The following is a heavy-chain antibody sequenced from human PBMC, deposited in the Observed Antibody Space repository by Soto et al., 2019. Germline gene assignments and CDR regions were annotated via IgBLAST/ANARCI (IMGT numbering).Heavy chain of an antibody. CDR1: GDSVSSYNSY. V-gene: IGHV4-61*01. CDR2: IYHTGRA. Sequence: QVQLQGSGPGLVKPSETLSLACTVAGDSVSSYNSYWSWIRQPPGKGLEWLGYIYHTGRAYYNPSRARRITISMDTSKNQFSLKMNSVTAAGTAVYYCASGRDAYKTGYWGQGTLVTVSS. CDR3: ASGRDAYKTGY. D-gene: IGHD1-1*01. J-gene: IGHJ4*02.